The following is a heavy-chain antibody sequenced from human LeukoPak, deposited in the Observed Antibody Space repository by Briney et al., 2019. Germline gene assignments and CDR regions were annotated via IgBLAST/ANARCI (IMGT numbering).Heavy chain of an antibody. CDR3: ARERGTTVTIFLYYYHMDV. CDR2: ISTYNGNT. CDR1: GYTFTSHG. Sequence: ASVKVSCKASGYTFTSHGISWVRQAPGQGLEWMGWISTYNGNTNYAQKLQGRVSMTTDTSTSTAYMDLRSLRSDDTAVYYCARERGTTVTIFLYYYHMDVWGKGTTVTISS. V-gene: IGHV1-18*01. J-gene: IGHJ6*03. D-gene: IGHD4-17*01.